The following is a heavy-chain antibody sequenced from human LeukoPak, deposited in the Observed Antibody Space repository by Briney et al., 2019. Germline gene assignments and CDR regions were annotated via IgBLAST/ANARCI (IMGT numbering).Heavy chain of an antibody. Sequence: ASVKVSCKASGYTFTGYYMHWVRQAPGQGLEWMGWINPNSGGTNYAQKFQGRVTMTRNTSISTAYMELSSLRSEDTAVYYCARGAVDTAMATDYWGQGTLVTVSS. CDR1: GYTFTGYY. CDR3: ARGAVDTAMATDY. CDR2: INPNSGGT. D-gene: IGHD5-18*01. V-gene: IGHV1-2*02. J-gene: IGHJ4*02.